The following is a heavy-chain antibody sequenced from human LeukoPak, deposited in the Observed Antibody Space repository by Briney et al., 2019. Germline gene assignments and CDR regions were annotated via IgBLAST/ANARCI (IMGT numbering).Heavy chain of an antibody. Sequence: PGGSLKLSCASSGFTFSRYGMAWVRHAPGKGLEWVANIKQDGSEKYYVDSVKGRFTISRDNAKNSLYLQMNSLRAEDTAVYYCARSSYGSGSYRSGGYFDYWGQGTLVTVSS. CDR1: GFTFSRYG. CDR3: ARSSYGSGSYRSGGYFDY. CDR2: IKQDGSEK. D-gene: IGHD3-10*01. V-gene: IGHV3-7*01. J-gene: IGHJ4*02.